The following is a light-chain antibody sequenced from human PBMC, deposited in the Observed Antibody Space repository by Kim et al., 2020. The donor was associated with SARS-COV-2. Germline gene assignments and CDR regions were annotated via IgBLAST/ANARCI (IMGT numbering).Light chain of an antibody. V-gene: IGKV2-30*01. Sequence: DVVMTQSPLSLPVTLGQPASISCRSSQSLVYSDGNTYLNWFQQRPGQSPRRLIYKVSNRDSGVPDRFSGSGSGTDFTLKISRVEAEDGGVYYCMQGINPITFRQGTRLEI. CDR2: KVS. CDR1: QSLVYSDGNTY. CDR3: MQGINPIT. J-gene: IGKJ5*01.